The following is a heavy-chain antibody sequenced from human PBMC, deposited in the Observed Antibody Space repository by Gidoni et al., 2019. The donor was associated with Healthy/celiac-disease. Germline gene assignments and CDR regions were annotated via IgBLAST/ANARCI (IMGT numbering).Heavy chain of an antibody. J-gene: IGHJ4*02. CDR3: TREGDYYDSSGYYYGNLDY. Sequence: EVQLVESGGGLVQPGRSLSLSCTASGFTFGDYAMSWVRPAPGKGMEWVGFIRSKAYGGTTEYAASVKGRFTISRDDPKSIAYLQMNSLKTEDTAVYYCTREGDYYDSSGYYYGNLDYWGQGTLVTVSS. CDR1: GFTFGDYA. CDR2: IRSKAYGGTT. D-gene: IGHD3-22*01. V-gene: IGHV3-49*04.